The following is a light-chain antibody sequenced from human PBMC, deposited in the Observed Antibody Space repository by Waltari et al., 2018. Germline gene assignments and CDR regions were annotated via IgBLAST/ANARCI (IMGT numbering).Light chain of an antibody. CDR3: QQFHTYPLT. J-gene: IGKJ4*01. V-gene: IGKV1-5*03. CDR1: ESISNW. Sequence: DIQMTQSPSTLSASVGDRVTITCRASESISNWLTWYQQKPGKTPKLLLSKASSLESGVPSTFSGSGAGTEFTLTISSLQPDDFATYYCQQFHTYPLTFGGGTKVEI. CDR2: KAS.